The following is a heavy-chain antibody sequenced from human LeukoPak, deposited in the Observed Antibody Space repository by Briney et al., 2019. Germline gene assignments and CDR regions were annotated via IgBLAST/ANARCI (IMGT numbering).Heavy chain of an antibody. CDR1: GYTFTSYG. J-gene: IGHJ1*01. CDR2: ISAYNGNT. D-gene: IGHD4-17*01. CDR3: ARGATGDYVFYFQH. V-gene: IGHV1-18*01. Sequence: ASVKVSCKASGYTFTSYGISWVRQAPGQGLEWMGWISAYNGNTNYAQKLQGRVTMTTDTSTSTAYMELSSLRSEDTAVYYCARGATGDYVFYFQHWGQGTLVTVSS.